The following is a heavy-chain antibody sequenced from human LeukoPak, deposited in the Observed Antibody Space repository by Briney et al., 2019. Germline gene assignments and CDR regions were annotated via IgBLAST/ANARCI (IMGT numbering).Heavy chain of an antibody. CDR2: IKKDGREI. V-gene: IGHV3-7*02. CDR1: GYTFSIYW. CDR3: ARRYSTSSVEDFDY. Sequence: GESLKISCKGSGYTFSIYWIGWVRRMPGKGLEWVANIKKDGREIYYMDSVKGRFTISRDNAKNSLYLQMNSLRAEDTAVYYCARRYSTSSVEDFDYWGQGTLVTVSS. D-gene: IGHD6-6*01. J-gene: IGHJ4*02.